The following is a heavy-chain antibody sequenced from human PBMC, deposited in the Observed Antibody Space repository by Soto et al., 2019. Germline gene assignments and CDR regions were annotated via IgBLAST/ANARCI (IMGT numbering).Heavy chain of an antibody. V-gene: IGHV3-30*18. CDR1: GFTFSSYG. CDR3: AKDSYLTVTNFDS. CDR2: ISYDGSNK. D-gene: IGHD4-17*01. J-gene: IGHJ4*02. Sequence: QVPLVESGGGVVQPGRSLRLSCAASGFTFSSYGMHWVRQAPGKGLEWVAVISYDGSNKYYADSVKGRFTISRDNSKNTLYLQMNSLRAEDTAVYYCAKDSYLTVTNFDSWGQGTLVTVSS.